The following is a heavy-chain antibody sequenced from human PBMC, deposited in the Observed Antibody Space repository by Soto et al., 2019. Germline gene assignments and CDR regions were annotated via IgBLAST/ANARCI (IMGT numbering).Heavy chain of an antibody. D-gene: IGHD1-1*01. J-gene: IGHJ6*02. CDR1: GFTFSSYG. Sequence: PGGSLRLSCAASGFTFSSYGMHWVRQAPGKGLEWVAVIWYDGSTKNYPDSAKGRFTISRDNSKNTLYLQMNSLRAEDTAVYYCARGTGNYYYGMDVWGQGNPGHRLL. CDR3: ARGTGNYYYGMDV. V-gene: IGHV3-33*01. CDR2: IWYDGSTK.